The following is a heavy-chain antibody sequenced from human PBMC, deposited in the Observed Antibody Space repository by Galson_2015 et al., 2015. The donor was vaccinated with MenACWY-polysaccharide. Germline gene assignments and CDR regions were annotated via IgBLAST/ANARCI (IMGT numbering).Heavy chain of an antibody. V-gene: IGHV3-74*01. Sequence: SLRLSCAASGFTFSSDWMHWVRQAPGKGPVWVSRINSDASGTDYADSVKGRFTISRDNAKNTLYLQMNSLRAEDTAVYYCARLTVELGHDYWGQGALVTVSA. D-gene: IGHD3-10*01. CDR1: GFTFSSDW. CDR2: INSDASGT. CDR3: ARLTVELGHDY. J-gene: IGHJ4*02.